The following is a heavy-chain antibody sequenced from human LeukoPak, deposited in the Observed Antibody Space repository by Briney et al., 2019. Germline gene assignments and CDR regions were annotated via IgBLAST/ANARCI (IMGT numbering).Heavy chain of an antibody. CDR2: IKSKTDGGTP. J-gene: IGHJ4*02. CDR1: GFTFSNAG. D-gene: IGHD1-26*01. CDR3: TTYTVGATTSHFDY. V-gene: IGHV3-15*01. Sequence: PGGSLRLSCAASGFTFSNAGMSWVRQAPGKGLEWVGRIKSKTDGGTPDYAAPVKGRFTISRDDSKNTLYLQMNSLKTEDTAVYYCTTYTVGATTSHFDYWGQGTLVTVSS.